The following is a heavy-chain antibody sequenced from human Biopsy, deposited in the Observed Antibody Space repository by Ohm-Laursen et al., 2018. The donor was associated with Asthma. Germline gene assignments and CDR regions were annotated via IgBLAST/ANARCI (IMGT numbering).Heavy chain of an antibody. D-gene: IGHD2-15*01. Sequence: SLRLSCAASGFNFQTYGMHWVRQAPGKGLEWIGLLSYDGTNKFYADTEMGRFTISRDNSKNTLFLEANSPRGEDTGVYYCAKSMLWSRDHVIDYSVNALDVWGQGTTV. CDR3: AKSMLWSRDHVIDYSVNALDV. CDR1: GFNFQTYG. CDR2: LSYDGTNK. V-gene: IGHV3-30-3*01. J-gene: IGHJ6*02.